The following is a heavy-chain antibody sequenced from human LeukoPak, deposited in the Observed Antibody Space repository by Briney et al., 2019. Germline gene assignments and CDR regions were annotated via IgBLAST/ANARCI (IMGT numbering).Heavy chain of an antibody. CDR2: INHSGST. Sequence: PSETLSLTCAVYGGSFSGYYWSWIRQPPGKGLEWIGEINHSGSTNYNPPLKSRVTISVDTSKNQFSLKLSSVTAADTAVYYCARWRNQYYFDYWGQGTLVTVSS. V-gene: IGHV4-34*01. CDR3: ARWRNQYYFDY. CDR1: GGSFSGYY. J-gene: IGHJ4*02. D-gene: IGHD1-14*01.